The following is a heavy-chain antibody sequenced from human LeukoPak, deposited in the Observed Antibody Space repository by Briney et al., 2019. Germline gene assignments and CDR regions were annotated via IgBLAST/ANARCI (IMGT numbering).Heavy chain of an antibody. CDR3: ARATQRYCSGSTCFPYWFDT. V-gene: IGHV4-4*09. D-gene: IGHD2-15*01. CDR2: THTSGSP. Sequence: PSGTLSLTCTVSGGSMTNYFWNWIRQSPGKGLEWIGYTHTSGSPDYSLSLKSRVTISLDTSKNQFSLMLYFVTAADTAVYFCARATQRYCSGSTCFPYWFDTWGRGNLVTVSS. J-gene: IGHJ5*02. CDR1: GGSMTNYF.